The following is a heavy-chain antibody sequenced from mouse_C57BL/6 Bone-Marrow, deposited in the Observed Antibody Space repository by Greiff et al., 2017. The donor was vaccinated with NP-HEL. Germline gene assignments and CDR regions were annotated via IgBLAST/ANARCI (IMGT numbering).Heavy chain of an antibody. D-gene: IGHD2-13*01. CDR1: GFNIKDDY. Sequence: VQLQQSGAELVRPGASVKLSCTASGFNIKDDYMHWVKQRPEQGLEWIGWIDPENGDTEYASKFQGKATITADTSSNTAYLQLSSLTSEDTAVYYCTNSWGDYEVYWGQGTTLTVSS. CDR2: IDPENGDT. V-gene: IGHV14-4*01. J-gene: IGHJ2*01. CDR3: TNSWGDYEVY.